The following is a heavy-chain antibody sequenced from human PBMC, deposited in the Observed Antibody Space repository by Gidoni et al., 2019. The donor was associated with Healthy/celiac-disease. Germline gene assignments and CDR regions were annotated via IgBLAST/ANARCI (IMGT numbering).Heavy chain of an antibody. CDR2: IKQDGSEK. V-gene: IGHV3-7*01. CDR3: ARAPLRFLEWFLYYFDY. Sequence: EVQLVESGGGLVQPGGSLRLSCAASGFTFSSYWMSWVRQAPGKGLEWVANIKQDGSEKYYVDSVKGRFTISRDNAKNSLYLQMNSLRAEDTAVYYCARAPLRFLEWFLYYFDYWGQGTLVTVSS. D-gene: IGHD3-3*01. J-gene: IGHJ4*02. CDR1: GFTFSSYW.